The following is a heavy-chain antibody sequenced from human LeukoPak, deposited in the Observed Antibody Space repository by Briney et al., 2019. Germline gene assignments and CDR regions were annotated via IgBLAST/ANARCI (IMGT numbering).Heavy chain of an antibody. D-gene: IGHD3-3*01. J-gene: IGHJ4*02. V-gene: IGHV1-18*01. CDR2: ISAYNGNT. Sequence: ASVKVSCKASGYTFTSYGISWVRQAPGQGLEWMGWISAYNGNTNYAQKLQGRVTMTTDTSTSTAYMELRSLRSDDTAVYYCALPHFDFWSGYFYFDYWGQGTLVTVSS. CDR3: ALPHFDFWSGYFYFDY. CDR1: GYTFTSYG.